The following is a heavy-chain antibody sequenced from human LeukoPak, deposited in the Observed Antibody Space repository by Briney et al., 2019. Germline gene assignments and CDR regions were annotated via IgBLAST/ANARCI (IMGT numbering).Heavy chain of an antibody. CDR2: IRSSTYGGTP. Sequence: GGSLRLSCTSSGFTFREFAVSWFRQAPGKGLEWIGFIRSSTYGGTPKAAASVKGRFIFSRDDSKGVAYLRMNSLKTDDTAVYYCSREWRNGNDLRPDSWGQGTLVTVSS. J-gene: IGHJ4*02. CDR1: GFTFREFA. CDR3: SREWRNGNDLRPDS. V-gene: IGHV3-49*03. D-gene: IGHD1-1*01.